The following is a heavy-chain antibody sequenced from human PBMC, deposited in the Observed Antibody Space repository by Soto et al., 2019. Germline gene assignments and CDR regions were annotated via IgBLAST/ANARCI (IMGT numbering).Heavy chain of an antibody. CDR3: ARGSSDIVVVPARHGGYYYYYMDV. J-gene: IGHJ6*03. CDR2: INHSGST. V-gene: IGHV4-34*01. Sequence: SETLSLTCAVYGGSFSGYYWSWIRQPPGKGLEWIGEINHSGSTNYNPSLKSRVTISVDTSKNQFSLKLSSVTAADTAVYYCARGSSDIVVVPARHGGYYYYYMDVWGKGTTVTVSS. CDR1: GGSFSGYY. D-gene: IGHD2-2*01.